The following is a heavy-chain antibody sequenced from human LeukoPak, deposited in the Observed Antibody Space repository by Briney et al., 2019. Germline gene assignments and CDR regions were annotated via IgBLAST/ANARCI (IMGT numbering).Heavy chain of an antibody. D-gene: IGHD5-24*01. CDR3: ARTRDGYNDAYDL. CDR2: INPDGGNT. V-gene: IGHV1-46*01. Sequence: ASVKVSCKASGYTFTSYYVHWVRQAPGQGLEWMGIINPDGGNTNYAQNFQGRVTLTRDTSTSTVYMELSSLRSEDTAIYYCARTRDGYNDAYDLWGQGTVVTVPS. CDR1: GYTFTSYY. J-gene: IGHJ3*01.